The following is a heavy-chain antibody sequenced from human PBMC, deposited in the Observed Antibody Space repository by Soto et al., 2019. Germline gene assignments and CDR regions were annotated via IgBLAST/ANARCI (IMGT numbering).Heavy chain of an antibody. D-gene: IGHD3-9*01. V-gene: IGHV1-69*01. CDR1: GGTFSTHA. CDR3: AIDPFFDYSVRIGYYGFEV. CDR2: IIPMYGSR. Sequence: QVQLVQSGAEVKKPGSSVRVSCKASGGTFSTHAISWVRQAPGRGPEWIGGIIPMYGSRKYAPNFQGRVTMIADASTNTASLELSSLCSGDTAVYYCAIDPFFDYSVRIGYYGFEVWGQGTAVTVSS. J-gene: IGHJ6*01.